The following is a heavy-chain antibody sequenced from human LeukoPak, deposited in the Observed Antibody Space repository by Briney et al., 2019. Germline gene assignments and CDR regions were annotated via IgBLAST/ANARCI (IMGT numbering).Heavy chain of an antibody. D-gene: IGHD3-3*01. J-gene: IGHJ4*02. Sequence: PSETLSLTCTVSGESISGFYWTWIRQPPGKGLEWIGYIYYSGSTNYNPSLKSRVTISVDTSKNQFSLKLSSVTAADTAVYYCARAMRTIFGVVIDYWGQGTLVTVSS. CDR3: ARAMRTIFGVVIDY. V-gene: IGHV4-59*01. CDR2: IYYSGST. CDR1: GESISGFY.